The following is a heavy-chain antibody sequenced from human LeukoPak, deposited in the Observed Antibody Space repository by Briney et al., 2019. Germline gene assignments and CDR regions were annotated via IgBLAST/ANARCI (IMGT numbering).Heavy chain of an antibody. CDR3: ARGQYPYSGSYYVRY. V-gene: IGHV3-21*01. D-gene: IGHD1-26*01. CDR2: ISSSSSYI. Sequence: PGGSLRLSCAASGFTFSSYSMNWVRQAPGKGLEWVSSISSSSSYIYYADSVKGRFTISRDNAKNSLYLQMNSLRAEDTAVYYCARGQYPYSGSYYVRYWGQGTLVTVSS. CDR1: GFTFSSYS. J-gene: IGHJ4*02.